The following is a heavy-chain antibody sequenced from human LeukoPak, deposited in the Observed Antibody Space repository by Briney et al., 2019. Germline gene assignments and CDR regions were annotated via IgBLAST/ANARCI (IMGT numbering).Heavy chain of an antibody. CDR2: IRYDESNE. J-gene: IGHJ6*03. CDR3: ARVLRYCSGGNCYSGGLGYMDV. D-gene: IGHD2-15*01. CDR1: EFTFSNYG. Sequence: GGSLRLSCAASEFTFSNYGMHWVRQAPGKGLEWVAFIRYDESNEYYADSVKGRFTISRDNAKNSLFLQMNSLRAEDTAVYYCARVLRYCSGGNCYSGGLGYMDVWGKGTTVTISS. V-gene: IGHV3-30*02.